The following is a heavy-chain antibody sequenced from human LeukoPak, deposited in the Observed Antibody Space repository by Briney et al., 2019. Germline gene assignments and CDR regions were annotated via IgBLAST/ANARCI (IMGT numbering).Heavy chain of an antibody. CDR3: AREPSTVTTLSAPDNYYYYCYMDV. CDR1: GFTFSTYS. Sequence: PGGSLRLSCAASGFTFSTYSMNWVRQAPGKGLEWVSSISSSSSYKYYADSVKGRFAISRDNAKNSLYLQMNSLRAEDTAVYYCAREPSTVTTLSAPDNYYYYCYMDVWGKGTTVTVSS. CDR2: ISSSSSYK. J-gene: IGHJ6*03. V-gene: IGHV3-21*01. D-gene: IGHD4-11*01.